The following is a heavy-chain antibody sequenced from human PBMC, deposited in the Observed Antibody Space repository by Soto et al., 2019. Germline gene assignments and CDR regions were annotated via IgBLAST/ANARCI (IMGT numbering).Heavy chain of an antibody. Sequence: VQLVESGGGVVQPGRSLRLSCAASGFTFSSYAMHWVRQAPGKGLEWVAVISYDGSNKYYADSVKGRFTISRDNSKNTLYLQMNSLRAEDTAVYYCARPITFGGKRWFDPWGQGTLVTVSS. D-gene: IGHD3-16*01. CDR1: GFTFSSYA. CDR3: ARPITFGGKRWFDP. CDR2: ISYDGSNK. V-gene: IGHV3-30-3*01. J-gene: IGHJ5*02.